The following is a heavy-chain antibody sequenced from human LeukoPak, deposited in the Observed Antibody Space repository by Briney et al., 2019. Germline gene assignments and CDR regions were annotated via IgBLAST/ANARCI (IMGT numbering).Heavy chain of an antibody. J-gene: IGHJ4*02. D-gene: IGHD6-13*01. CDR2: ISGDSGYI. Sequence: GGSLRLSCAASGFTFSSYNMNWVRQAPGKGLEWVSSISGDSGYISYADSVRGRFTISRDNAMNSLYLQMNSLRVEDTAVYYCARIGSSWSFDYWGQGTQVTVSS. V-gene: IGHV3-21*01. CDR1: GFTFSSYN. CDR3: ARIGSSWSFDY.